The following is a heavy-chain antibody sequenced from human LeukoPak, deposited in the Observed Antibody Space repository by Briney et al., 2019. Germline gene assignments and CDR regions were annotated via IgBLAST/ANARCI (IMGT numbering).Heavy chain of an antibody. CDR2: IYYSGST. CDR1: GGSISSYY. CDR3: ARGRVGWFDP. Sequence: SETLSLTCTVSGGSISSYYWSWIRQPPGKGLEWIGYIYYSGSTNYNPSLKSRVTISVDTSKNQFSLKLSSVTAADTAVYYCARGRVGWFDPWGQGTLVTVSS. J-gene: IGHJ5*02. V-gene: IGHV4-59*01.